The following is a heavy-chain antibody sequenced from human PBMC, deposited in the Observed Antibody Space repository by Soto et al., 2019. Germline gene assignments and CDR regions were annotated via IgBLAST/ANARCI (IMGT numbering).Heavy chain of an antibody. CDR2: IYYSGST. J-gene: IGHJ4*02. CDR1: GGSISSYY. Sequence: TSETLSLTCTVSGGSISSYYWSWIRQPPGKGLEWIGYIYYSGSTNYNPSLKSRVTISVDTSKNQFSLKLSSVTAADTAVYYCARVLSSGSYYGFDYWGQGTLVTVSS. V-gene: IGHV4-59*01. CDR3: ARVLSSGSYYGFDY. D-gene: IGHD1-26*01.